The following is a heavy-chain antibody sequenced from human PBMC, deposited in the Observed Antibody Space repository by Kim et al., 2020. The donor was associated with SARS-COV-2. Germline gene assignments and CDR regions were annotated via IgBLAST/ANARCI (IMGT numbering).Heavy chain of an antibody. V-gene: IGHV5-51*01. J-gene: IGHJ4*02. Sequence: GESLKISCKGSGYSFTSYWIGWVRQMPGKGLEWMGIIYPGDSDTRYSPSFQGQVTISADKSISTAYLQWSSLKASDTAMYYCARNTLPPLYNWNDVVAWVGHFDYWGQGTLVTVSS. CDR1: GYSFTSYW. CDR3: ARNTLPPLYNWNDVVAWVGHFDY. CDR2: IYPGDSDT. D-gene: IGHD1-1*01.